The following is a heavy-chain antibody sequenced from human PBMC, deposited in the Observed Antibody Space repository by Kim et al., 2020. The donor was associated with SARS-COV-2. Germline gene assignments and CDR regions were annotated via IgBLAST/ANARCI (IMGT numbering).Heavy chain of an antibody. Sequence: ANYAQKCQGRVTMTADESTSTAYMELSSLRSEDTSVYYCARRSTVTNEADWGQGTLVTVSS. D-gene: IGHD4-4*01. J-gene: IGHJ4*02. CDR2: A. V-gene: IGHV1-69*01. CDR3: ARRSTVTNEAD.